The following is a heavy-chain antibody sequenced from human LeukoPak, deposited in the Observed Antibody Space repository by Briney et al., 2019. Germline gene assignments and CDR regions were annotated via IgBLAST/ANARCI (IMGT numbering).Heavy chain of an antibody. J-gene: IGHJ4*02. CDR2: ISPYNGNT. D-gene: IGHD3-10*01. V-gene: IGHV1-18*01. CDR3: ARDFMYRGQTNDY. CDR1: GYTFSSYG. Sequence: ASVKVSCKASGYTFSSYGIAWVRQAPGQGLEWTGWISPYNGNTNYAQKLQGRVTMTTDTSTSTAYMELRSLTPDDTAVYYCARDFMYRGQTNDYWGQGTLVTVSS.